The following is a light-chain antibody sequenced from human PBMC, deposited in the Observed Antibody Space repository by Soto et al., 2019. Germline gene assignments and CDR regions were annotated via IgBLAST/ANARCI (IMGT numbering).Light chain of an antibody. CDR1: QSVSSNY. V-gene: IGKV3-20*01. CDR2: GPS. J-gene: IGKJ1*01. CDR3: QQYGTSPWT. Sequence: EIVLTQSPGTLSLSPGETATLSCRASQSVSSNYLAWYQQKPGQAPRHLTYGPSSRATGIPDRFSGSGSGTDFTLTISRLEPEDFAVNYCQQYGTSPWTFGQGTKVEIK.